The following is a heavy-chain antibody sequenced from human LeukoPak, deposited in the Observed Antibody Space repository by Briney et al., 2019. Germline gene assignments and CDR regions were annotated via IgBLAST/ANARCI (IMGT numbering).Heavy chain of an antibody. Sequence: GESLRLSCAASGFTFEDYGMSWVRQAPGKGLEWVSGINRNGGSTGYADSMKGRFTISRDNAKNSLYLQMNSLRAEDTALYYCARGLSLWFGELWRPTYFDYWGQGTLVTVSS. CDR3: ARGLSLWFGELWRPTYFDY. V-gene: IGHV3-20*04. CDR2: INRNGGST. CDR1: GFTFEDYG. D-gene: IGHD3-10*01. J-gene: IGHJ4*02.